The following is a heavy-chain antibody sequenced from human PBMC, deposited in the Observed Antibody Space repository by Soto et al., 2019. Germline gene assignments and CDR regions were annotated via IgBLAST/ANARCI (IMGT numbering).Heavy chain of an antibody. J-gene: IGHJ6*02. V-gene: IGHV1-69*13. CDR3: ARPSRGDGDYVDYYYYGMDV. CDR1: GGTFSSYA. D-gene: IGHD4-17*01. Sequence: SVKVSCKASGGTFSSYAISWVRQAPGQGLEWMGGIIPIFGTANYAQKFQGRVTITADESTSTAYMELSSLRSEDTAVYYCARPSRGDGDYVDYYYYGMDVWGQGTTVTV. CDR2: IIPIFGTA.